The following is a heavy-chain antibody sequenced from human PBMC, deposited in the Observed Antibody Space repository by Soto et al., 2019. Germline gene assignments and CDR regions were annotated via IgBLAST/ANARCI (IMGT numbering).Heavy chain of an antibody. CDR2: ISGSGGST. Sequence: EVQLLESGGGLVQPGGSLRLSCAASGFTFSSYAMSWVRQAPGKGLEWVSAISGSGGSTYYADSVKGRFTISRDNSKNTLYLQLNSLGAEDTAVYYCAKDYKVAGTLWLVNWFDPWGQGTLVTVSS. D-gene: IGHD6-19*01. J-gene: IGHJ5*02. CDR1: GFTFSSYA. CDR3: AKDYKVAGTLWLVNWFDP. V-gene: IGHV3-23*01.